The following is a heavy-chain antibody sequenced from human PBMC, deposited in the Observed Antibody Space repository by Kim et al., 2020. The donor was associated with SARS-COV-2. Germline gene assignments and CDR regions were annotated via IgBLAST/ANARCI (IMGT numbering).Heavy chain of an antibody. Sequence: ASVKVSCKGSGYTFTSYGISWVRQAPGQGLEWMGWISAYNGNTNYAQKLQGRVTMTTDTSTSTAYMELRSLRSDDTAVYYCARDRWGDAKNYYYGMDVWGQGTTVTVSS. CDR1: GYTFTSYG. V-gene: IGHV1-18*01. D-gene: IGHD2-21*02. CDR2: ISAYNGNT. CDR3: ARDRWGDAKNYYYGMDV. J-gene: IGHJ6*02.